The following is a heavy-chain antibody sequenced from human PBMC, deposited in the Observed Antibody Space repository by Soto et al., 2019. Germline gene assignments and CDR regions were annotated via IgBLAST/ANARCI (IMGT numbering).Heavy chain of an antibody. CDR1: GYTFTSYS. Sequence: ASVKVSCKASGYTFTSYSMHWVRQAPGQRLEWMGWINAGNGNTKYSQKFQGRVTITRDTSASTAYMELSSLRSEDTAVYYCARAYGGNSDYYYYYGMDVWGQGTTVTV. D-gene: IGHD2-21*02. V-gene: IGHV1-3*01. CDR2: INAGNGNT. CDR3: ARAYGGNSDYYYYYGMDV. J-gene: IGHJ6*02.